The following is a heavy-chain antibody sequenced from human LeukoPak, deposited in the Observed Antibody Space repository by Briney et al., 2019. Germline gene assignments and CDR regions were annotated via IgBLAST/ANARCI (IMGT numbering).Heavy chain of an antibody. D-gene: IGHD4-23*01. CDR2: ISSSSSYI. CDR3: AREHGGSDAFDI. CDR1: GFTFSSYS. V-gene: IGHV3-21*01. J-gene: IGHJ3*02. Sequence: PGGSLRLSCAASGFTFSSYSMSWVRQAPGKGLEWVSSISSSSSYIYYADSVKGRFTISRDNAKNSLYLQMNSLRAEDTAVYYCAREHGGSDAFDIWGQGTMVTVSS.